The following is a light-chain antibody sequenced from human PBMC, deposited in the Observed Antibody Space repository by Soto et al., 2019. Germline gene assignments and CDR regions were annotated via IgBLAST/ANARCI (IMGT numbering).Light chain of an antibody. J-gene: IGKJ5*01. CDR1: QSVRSNY. CDR3: QQSYSTPPT. Sequence: EIVLTQSPGTLSLSPGERATLACRASQSVRSNYLAWYQQKPGQAPRLLIYGASSRATGIPDRFSGSGSGTDFTLTITRVEPEDFATYYCQQSYSTPPTFGQGTRLEIK. V-gene: IGKV3-20*01. CDR2: GAS.